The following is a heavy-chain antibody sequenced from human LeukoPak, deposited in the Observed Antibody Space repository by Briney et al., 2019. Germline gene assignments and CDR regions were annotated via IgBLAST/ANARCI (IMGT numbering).Heavy chain of an antibody. J-gene: IGHJ3*01. CDR3: ARIGEGVTVNEAFDF. CDR1: GYTFITYW. CDR2: LFPADHQL. D-gene: IGHD3-10*01. V-gene: IGHV5-51*01. Sequence: GESLKISCRVSGYTFITYWIGWLRQMPGKGLEWMGILFPADHQLKYSPSFQGRVTISVDVSTDTAYLELSSLKASDTAIYYCARIGEGVTVNEAFDFWGQGTMVIVSS.